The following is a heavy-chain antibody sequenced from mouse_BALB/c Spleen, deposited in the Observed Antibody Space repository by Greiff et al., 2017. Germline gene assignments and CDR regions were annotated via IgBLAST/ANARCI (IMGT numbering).Heavy chain of an antibody. CDR1: GYTFTDYA. V-gene: IGHV1-67*01. CDR2: ISTYYGNT. J-gene: IGHJ2*01. CDR3: ARSHSTTVVATDYFDY. D-gene: IGHD1-1*01. Sequence: VQLQQSGPELVRPGVSVKISCKGSGYTFTDYAMHWVKQSHAKSLEWIGVISTYYGNTNYNQKFKGKATMTVDKSSSTAYMELARLTSEDSAIYYCARSHSTTVVATDYFDYWGQGTTLTVSS.